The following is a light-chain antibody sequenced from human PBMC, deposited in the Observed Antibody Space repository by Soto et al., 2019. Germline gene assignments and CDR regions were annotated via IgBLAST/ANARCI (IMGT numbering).Light chain of an antibody. J-gene: IGKJ5*01. V-gene: IGKV1-9*01. Sequence: IQLPQSPSSLSASIGDRVTFTCRASEDISSYLVWYQQKPGAAPKLLIYAASALHSGVPSRFSGSGSGTDFTLTISSLHPEDFAVYFRQQFKNYPITFGQGTRLEI. CDR1: EDISSY. CDR3: QQFKNYPIT. CDR2: AAS.